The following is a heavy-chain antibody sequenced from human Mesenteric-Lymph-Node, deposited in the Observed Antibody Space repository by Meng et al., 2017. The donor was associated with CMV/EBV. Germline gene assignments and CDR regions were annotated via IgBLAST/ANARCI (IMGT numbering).Heavy chain of an antibody. CDR3: ARVSLAAAGTFWFDP. Sequence: EVXLVESGGXLVKPGGSLRLSCVASGFTFSSYSMNWVRQAPGKGLEWVSSISSSSSYIYYADSVKGRFTISRDNAKNSLYLQMNSLRAEDTAVYYCARVSLAAAGTFWFDPWGQGTLVTVSS. V-gene: IGHV3-21*01. CDR1: GFTFSSYS. J-gene: IGHJ5*02. CDR2: ISSSSSYI. D-gene: IGHD6-13*01.